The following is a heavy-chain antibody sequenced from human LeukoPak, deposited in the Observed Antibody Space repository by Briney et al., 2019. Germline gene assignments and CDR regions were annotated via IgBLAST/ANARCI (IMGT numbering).Heavy chain of an antibody. J-gene: IGHJ4*02. CDR2: ISAYNGNT. Sequence: ASVKVSCKASGYTFTSYGISWVRQAPGQGLEWMGWISAYNGNTNYAQKFQGRVTITADKSTSTAYMELSSLRSEDTAVYYCAREGIAAAVEWDYWGQGTLVTVSS. CDR1: GYTFTSYG. CDR3: AREGIAAAVEWDY. V-gene: IGHV1-18*01. D-gene: IGHD6-13*01.